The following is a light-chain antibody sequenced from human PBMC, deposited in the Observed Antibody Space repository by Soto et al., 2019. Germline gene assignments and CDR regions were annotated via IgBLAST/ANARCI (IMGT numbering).Light chain of an antibody. CDR2: KAS. CDR1: QSISAW. CDR3: QQYSDYSAHGLT. J-gene: IGKJ4*01. Sequence: DIQMTQSPSTLSASVGDSVSINCRASQSISAWLAWYQQKPGKAPRLLIYKASTLEIGVPSRFSGSGSGTEFTLTISSLQPDDVAIYYCQQYSDYSAHGLTFGGGTKVAIK. V-gene: IGKV1-5*03.